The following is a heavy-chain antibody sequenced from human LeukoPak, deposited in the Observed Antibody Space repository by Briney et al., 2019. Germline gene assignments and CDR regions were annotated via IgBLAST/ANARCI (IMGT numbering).Heavy chain of an antibody. CDR2: ISGSGFST. D-gene: IGHD6-19*01. J-gene: IGHJ4*02. CDR1: GFTFSSYS. CDR3: AKGSPSIAVASYDY. V-gene: IGHV3-23*01. Sequence: PGGSLRLSCAASGFTFSSYSMNWVRQAPGKGLEWVSGISGSGFSTYYADSVKGRFTISRDNSKNTLYPQMNSLRAEDTAVYYCAKGSPSIAVASYDYWGQGTLVTVSS.